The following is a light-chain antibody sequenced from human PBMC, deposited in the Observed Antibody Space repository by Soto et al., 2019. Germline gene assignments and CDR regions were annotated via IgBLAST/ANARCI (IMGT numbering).Light chain of an antibody. CDR1: QSINSW. CDR2: KAS. V-gene: IGKV1-5*03. CDR3: QQYDNYSGT. J-gene: IGKJ1*01. Sequence: DIQMTQSPSTLSASVGDRVTITCRASQSINSWLAWYQQKPGKAPKLLIYKASSLESGVPSRFSGSASGTEFTLTISSLQPDDFATYYCQQYDNYSGTFGQGTKVEIK.